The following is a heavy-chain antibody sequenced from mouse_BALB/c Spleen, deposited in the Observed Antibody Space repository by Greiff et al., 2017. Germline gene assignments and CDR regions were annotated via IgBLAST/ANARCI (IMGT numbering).Heavy chain of an antibody. CDR3: ARDVTRDYFDY. D-gene: IGHD2-12*01. Sequence: EVHLVESGGGLVQPGGSLKLSCAASGFTFSSYGMSWVRQTPDKRLELVATINSNGGSTYYPDSVKGRFTISRDNAKNTLYLQMSSLKSEDTAMYYCARDVTRDYFDYWGQGTTLTVSS. V-gene: IGHV5-6-3*01. CDR1: GFTFSSYG. J-gene: IGHJ2*01. CDR2: INSNGGST.